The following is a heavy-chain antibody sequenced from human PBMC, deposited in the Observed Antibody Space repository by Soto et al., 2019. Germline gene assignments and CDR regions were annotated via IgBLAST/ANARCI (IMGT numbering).Heavy chain of an antibody. J-gene: IGHJ5*02. Sequence: VASVKVSCKASGYTFTSYAMHWVRQAPGQRLEWMGWINAGNGNTKYSQKFQGRVTITRDTSASTAYMELSSLRSEDTAVYYCARDGIAVALGNVNWFDPWGQGTLVTVSS. CDR3: ARDGIAVALGNVNWFDP. D-gene: IGHD6-19*01. V-gene: IGHV1-3*01. CDR1: GYTFTSYA. CDR2: INAGNGNT.